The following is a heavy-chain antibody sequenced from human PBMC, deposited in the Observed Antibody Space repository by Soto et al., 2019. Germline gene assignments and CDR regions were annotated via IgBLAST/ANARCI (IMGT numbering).Heavy chain of an antibody. CDR1: GFTFSNAW. CDR3: TTDLEVAATRDAFDI. J-gene: IGHJ3*02. Sequence: GGSLRLSCAASGFTFSNAWMSWVRQAPGKGLEWVGRIKSKTDGGTTDYAAPVKGRFTISRDDSKNTLYLQMNSLKTEDTAVYYCTTDLEVAATRDAFDIWGQGTMVTVSS. CDR2: IKSKTDGGTT. D-gene: IGHD2-15*01. V-gene: IGHV3-15*01.